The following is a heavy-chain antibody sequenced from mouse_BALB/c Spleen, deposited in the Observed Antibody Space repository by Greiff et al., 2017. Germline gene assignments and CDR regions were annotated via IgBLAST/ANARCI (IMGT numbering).Heavy chain of an antibody. Sequence: EVKLVESGGGLVKPGGSLKLSCAASGFTFSSYAMSWVRQTPEKRLVWVASISSGGRTYYPDSVKGRFTISRDNARNILYLQMCSLRSENTAMYYCARGDYYDYDDGAWLAYWGQGTLVTVSA. J-gene: IGHJ3*01. CDR1: GFTFSSYA. V-gene: IGHV5-6-5*01. D-gene: IGHD2-4*01. CDR2: ISSGGRT. CDR3: ARGDYYDYDDGAWLAY.